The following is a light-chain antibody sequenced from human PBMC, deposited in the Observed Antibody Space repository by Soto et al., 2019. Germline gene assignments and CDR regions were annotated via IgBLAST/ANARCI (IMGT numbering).Light chain of an antibody. CDR1: SSDVGAYDY. CDR2: DVS. J-gene: IGLJ3*02. CDR3: TSYTSSNSLVV. V-gene: IGLV2-14*03. Sequence: QSALTQPASVSESPGQSITISCTGTSSDVGAYDYVSWYQQHPGKAPKLMIYDVSNRPSGVSNRFSGSKSGNTASLTISGLQAEDEAHYYCTSYTSSNSLVVFGGGTQLTVL.